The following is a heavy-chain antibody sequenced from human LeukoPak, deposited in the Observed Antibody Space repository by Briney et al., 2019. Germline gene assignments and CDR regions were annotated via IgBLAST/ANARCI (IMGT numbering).Heavy chain of an antibody. CDR2: IHPRRGDT. D-gene: IGHD1-7*01. Sequence: ASVKVSCKTSGYSFTAFYIHWVRQAPGQGLEWMGWIHPRRGDTNYAQKFQGRVTMTRDTSISTAYLDLSSLRSDDTAVYYCARGGGNNWNYAYYFDYWGQGTLVTVSS. CDR1: GYSFTAFY. V-gene: IGHV1-2*02. CDR3: ARGGGNNWNYAYYFDY. J-gene: IGHJ4*02.